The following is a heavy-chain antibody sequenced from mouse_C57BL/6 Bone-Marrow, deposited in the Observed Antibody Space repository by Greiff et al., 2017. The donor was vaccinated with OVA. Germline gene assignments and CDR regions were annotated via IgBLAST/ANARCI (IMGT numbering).Heavy chain of an antibody. V-gene: IGHV5-9-1*02. CDR3: TRVYYYGYYFDY. CDR1: GFTFSSYA. Sequence: DVMLVESGEGLVKPGGSLKLSCAASGFTFSSYAMSWVRQTPEKRLEWVAYISSGGDYIYYADTVKGRFTISRDNARNTLYLQMSSLKSEDTAMYYCTRVYYYGYYFDYWGQGTTLTVSS. J-gene: IGHJ2*01. D-gene: IGHD1-1*01. CDR2: ISSGGDYI.